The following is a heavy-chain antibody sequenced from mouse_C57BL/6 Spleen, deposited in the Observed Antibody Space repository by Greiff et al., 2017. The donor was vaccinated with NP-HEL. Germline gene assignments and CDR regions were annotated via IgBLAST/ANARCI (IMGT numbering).Heavy chain of an antibody. Sequence: EVKLVESGGGLVQPGGSLKLSCAASGFTFSDYYMYWVRQTPEKRLEWVAYISNGGGSTYYQDTVKGRFTISRDKAKNTLYLQMSSLKSEDTAVYYCARGRWGVWYFDVWGTGTTVTVSS. CDR3: ARGRWGVWYFDV. V-gene: IGHV5-12*01. D-gene: IGHD2-3*01. CDR1: GFTFSDYY. CDR2: ISNGGGST. J-gene: IGHJ1*03.